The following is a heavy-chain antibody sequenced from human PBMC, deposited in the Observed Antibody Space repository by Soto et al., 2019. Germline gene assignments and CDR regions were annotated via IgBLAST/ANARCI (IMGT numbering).Heavy chain of an antibody. Sequence: QVQLVQSGAEVKKPGASVKVSCKASGYTFSSYGISWVRQAPGQGLEWMGWISAYNGNTNYARNLQGRVTMTTDTSPSTAYMELRSLRSADTAVYYCARDQGGGWFDPWGRGTLVTVSS. CDR1: GYTFSSYG. D-gene: IGHD1-26*01. J-gene: IGHJ5*02. V-gene: IGHV1-18*01. CDR3: ARDQGGGWFDP. CDR2: ISAYNGNT.